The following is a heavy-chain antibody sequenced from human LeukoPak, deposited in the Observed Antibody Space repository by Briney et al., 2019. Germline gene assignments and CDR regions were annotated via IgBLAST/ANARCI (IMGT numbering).Heavy chain of an antibody. J-gene: IGHJ4*02. V-gene: IGHV3-23*01. CDR1: GFTFSSYA. Sequence: GGSLRLSCAASGFTFSSYAMSWVRQAPGKGLEWVSAISGSGGSTYYADSVKGRFTISRDSSKNTLYLQMNSLRAEDTAVYYCAKDLRGYYYDSSADYWGQGTLVTVSS. CDR3: AKDLRGYYYDSSADY. D-gene: IGHD3-22*01. CDR2: ISGSGGST.